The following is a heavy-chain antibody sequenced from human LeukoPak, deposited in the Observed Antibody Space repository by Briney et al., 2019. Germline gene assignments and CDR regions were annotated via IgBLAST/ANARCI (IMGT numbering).Heavy chain of an antibody. D-gene: IGHD5-24*01. CDR3: AKSPRWGDLDY. CDR1: GFTFSNYA. CDR2: IGGSGGST. V-gene: IGHV3-23*01. J-gene: IGHJ4*02. Sequence: PGGSLRLSCAASGFTFSNYAMNWVRQAPGKGLXXVSAIGGSGGSTYYADSVKGRFTISRDNSKNTLYLQMDSLRAEDTAVYYCAKSPRWGDLDYWGQGTLVTVSP.